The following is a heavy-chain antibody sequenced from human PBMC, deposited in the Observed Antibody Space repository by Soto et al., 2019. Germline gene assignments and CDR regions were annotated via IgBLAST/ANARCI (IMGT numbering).Heavy chain of an antibody. CDR3: ARDTGGSWSTFDY. CDR1: GGYIRSSTCY. CDR2: IYYSGNT. D-gene: IGHD6-13*01. Sequence: SETLSLTCTVSGGYIRSSTCYWGWIRQPPGKGLEWIGNIYYSGNTYYNPSLKSRVTISVDTSKNQFSLQLNSVTPEDTAVYYCARDTGGSWSTFDYWGQGTLVTVSS. V-gene: IGHV4-39*02. J-gene: IGHJ4*02.